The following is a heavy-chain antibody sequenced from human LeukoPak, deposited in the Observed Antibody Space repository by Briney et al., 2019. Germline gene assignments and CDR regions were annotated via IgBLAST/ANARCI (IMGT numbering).Heavy chain of an antibody. V-gene: IGHV4-59*01. Sequence: SETLSLTCTVSGVSISSYYWSWIRQPPGKGLEWIGYIYYSGSTNYNPSLKSRVTISVDTSKNQFSLKLSSVTAADTAVYYCARNSYDSSGYYSPDVFDIWGQGTMVTVSS. CDR3: ARNSYDSSGYYSPDVFDI. J-gene: IGHJ3*02. D-gene: IGHD3-22*01. CDR2: IYYSGST. CDR1: GVSISSYY.